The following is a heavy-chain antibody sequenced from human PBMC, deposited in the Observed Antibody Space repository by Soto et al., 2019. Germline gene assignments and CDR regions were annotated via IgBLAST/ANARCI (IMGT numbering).Heavy chain of an antibody. CDR1: GFTFSSYG. D-gene: IGHD1-26*01. Sequence: PGGSLRLSCAASGFTFSSYGMHWVRQAPGKGLEWVAVISYDGSNKYYADSVKGRFTISRDNSKNTLYLQMNSLRADDTAVYYCARVVGALGNWFDPWGQGTQVTVSS. CDR2: ISYDGSNK. CDR3: ARVVGALGNWFDP. V-gene: IGHV3-30*03. J-gene: IGHJ5*02.